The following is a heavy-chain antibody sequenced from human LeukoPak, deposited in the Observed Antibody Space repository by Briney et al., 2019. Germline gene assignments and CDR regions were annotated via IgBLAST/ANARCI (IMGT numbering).Heavy chain of an antibody. CDR3: ARVTYCTTTSCHPLGWFDP. CDR1: GGPFSGYY. CDR2: INHRGSF. J-gene: IGHJ5*02. V-gene: IGHV4-34*01. D-gene: IGHD2-8*01. Sequence: SETLSLTCAVYGGPFSGYYWSWIRQAPGKGLEWIGEINHRGSFNYNPSLKSRLLILVDTSKNQFSLKLSSVTAADTAVYYCARVTYCTTTSCHPLGWFDPWGQGTLAPVTP.